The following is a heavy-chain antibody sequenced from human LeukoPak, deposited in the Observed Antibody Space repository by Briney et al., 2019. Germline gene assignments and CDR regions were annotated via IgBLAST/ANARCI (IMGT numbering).Heavy chain of an antibody. CDR1: GYTFTSYA. V-gene: IGHV7-4-1*02. Sequence: GASVKVSCKASGYTFTSYAMNWVRQAPGQGLEWMGWINTNTGNPTYAQGFTGRFVFSLDTSVSTAYLQISSLKAEDTAVYYCAREGRGFRGVIIGWFDPWGQGTLVTVSS. CDR3: AREGRGFRGVIIGWFDP. D-gene: IGHD3-10*01. CDR2: INTNTGNP. J-gene: IGHJ5*02.